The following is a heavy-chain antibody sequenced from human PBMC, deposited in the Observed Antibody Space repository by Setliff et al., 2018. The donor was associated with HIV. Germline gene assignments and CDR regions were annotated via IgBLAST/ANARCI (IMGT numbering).Heavy chain of an antibody. Sequence: GGSLRLSCTASGFIFSSHHMNWVRQAPGKGLEWISYVSSTNEITYADYVKGRFTISRDNAKKSLYLQMNNLRAEDTALYYCAKDGEWGQWPTHYFDYWGQGTLVTVSS. CDR1: GFIFSSHH. D-gene: IGHD6-19*01. CDR2: VSSTNEIT. J-gene: IGHJ4*02. CDR3: AKDGEWGQWPTHYFDY. V-gene: IGHV3-48*01.